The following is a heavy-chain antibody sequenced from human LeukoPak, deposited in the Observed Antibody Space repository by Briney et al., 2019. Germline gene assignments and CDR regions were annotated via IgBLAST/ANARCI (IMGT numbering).Heavy chain of an antibody. J-gene: IGHJ3*02. V-gene: IGHV4-31*03. CDR2: IYYSGST. CDR1: GGSISSGSYY. Sequence: NTSETLSLTCSVSGGSISSGSYYWSWIRQHPGKGLEWIGYIYYSGSTYYNPSLKSRVTISVDTSKNQFSLKLNSVTAADTAVYYCARLYDSFRAFDIWGQGTIITVSS. CDR3: ARLYDSFRAFDI. D-gene: IGHD2-8*01.